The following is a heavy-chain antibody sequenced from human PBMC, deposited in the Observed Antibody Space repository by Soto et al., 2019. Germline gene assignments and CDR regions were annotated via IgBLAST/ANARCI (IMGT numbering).Heavy chain of an antibody. Sequence: SETLSLTCTVSGYSISSGHHWAWIRQPPGKGLGWLGSVHYNGNTYYNPSLKSRLSMSVDKSKNQFSLNLSSVAAADTAVYSCARQDRVLAEGRWFDPWGQGTLVTVSS. D-gene: IGHD3-10*01. CDR3: ARQDRVLAEGRWFDP. V-gene: IGHV4-38-2*02. J-gene: IGHJ5*02. CDR2: VHYNGNT. CDR1: GYSISSGHH.